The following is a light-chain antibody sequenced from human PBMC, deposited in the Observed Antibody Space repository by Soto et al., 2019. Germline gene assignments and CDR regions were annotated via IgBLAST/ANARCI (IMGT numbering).Light chain of an antibody. V-gene: IGLV2-14*01. CDR1: SSDVGGYNY. CDR2: DVS. J-gene: IGLJ1*01. Sequence: QSALTQPASVSGSPGQSITISCTGTSSDVGGYNYVSWYQQHPGKAPKLMIYDVSNRPSGVSDRFSGSKSGNTASLTISGLEAQAEADYYCNSYTSSSSIHYVFGTGTQLTVL. CDR3: NSYTSSSSIHYV.